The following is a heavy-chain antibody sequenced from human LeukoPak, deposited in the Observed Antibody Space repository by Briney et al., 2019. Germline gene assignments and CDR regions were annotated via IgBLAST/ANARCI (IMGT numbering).Heavy chain of an antibody. Sequence: PGGSLRLSCAASGFTFSSYAMSWVRQAPGRGLEWVSAISGSGGSTYYADSVKGRFTISRDNSKNTLYLQMNSLRAEDTAVYYCAKDCSGGSCYFDYWGQGTLVTVSS. V-gene: IGHV3-23*01. CDR2: ISGSGGST. CDR1: GFTFSSYA. D-gene: IGHD2-15*01. CDR3: AKDCSGGSCYFDY. J-gene: IGHJ4*02.